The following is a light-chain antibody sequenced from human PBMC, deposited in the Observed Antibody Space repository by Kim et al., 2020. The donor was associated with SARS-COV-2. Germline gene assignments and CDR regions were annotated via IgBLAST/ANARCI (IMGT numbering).Light chain of an antibody. CDR2: DAS. J-gene: IGKJ4*01. V-gene: IGKV3-11*02. Sequence: EIVLTQSPATLSLSPGERASLSCRASPSVGNYLAWYQQKPGQAPRPLIYDASRRATGIPARFSGTWSGRDFTLTISSLEPEDFAVYYCQQRASWPVTFGGGTKVDIK. CDR3: QQRASWPVT. CDR1: PSVGNY.